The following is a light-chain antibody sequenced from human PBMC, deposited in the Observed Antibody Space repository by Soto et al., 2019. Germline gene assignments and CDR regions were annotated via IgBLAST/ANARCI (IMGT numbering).Light chain of an antibody. J-gene: IGLJ3*02. Sequence: QSALTQPASVSGSPGQSITISCTGTNSDVGSHNFVSWYQQYPGKAPKLLIYEASKRPSGLSNRFSGSKSGNTASLTISGLQAEDEADYYCCSLRSGATGVFGGGTKVTVL. CDR1: NSDVGSHNF. CDR3: CSLRSGATGV. V-gene: IGLV2-23*01. CDR2: EAS.